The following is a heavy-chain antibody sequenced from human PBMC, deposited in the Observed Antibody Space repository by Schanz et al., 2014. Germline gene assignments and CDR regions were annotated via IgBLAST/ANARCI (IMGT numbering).Heavy chain of an antibody. CDR1: GYTFTFTTYG. CDR2: INTYNGNT. J-gene: IGHJ4*02. V-gene: IGHV1-18*01. Sequence: QVQLVQSGGEVKKPGASVKVSCKASGYTFTFTTYGISWVRQVPGQGLEWMGWINTYNGNTNYAQKFQGRVTMTTDTSTSTVYMELRSLTSDDSAVYYCARDRDQWDGNYLDYWGQGTLVTVSS. D-gene: IGHD1-26*01. CDR3: ARDRDQWDGNYLDY.